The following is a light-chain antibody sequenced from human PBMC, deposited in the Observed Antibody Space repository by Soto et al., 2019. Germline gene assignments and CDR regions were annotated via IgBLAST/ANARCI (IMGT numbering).Light chain of an antibody. V-gene: IGKV3-11*01. CDR2: DAS. Sequence: EIVLTQSPATLSLSPGERATLSCRASQSVYSYLAWYQQKPGQAPRLLIYDASKRASGIPARFSGSGSWKDFPLTISSLEPEDFAVYYCHQRSNWPRTFGQGTKVEIK. J-gene: IGKJ1*01. CDR3: HQRSNWPRT. CDR1: QSVYSY.